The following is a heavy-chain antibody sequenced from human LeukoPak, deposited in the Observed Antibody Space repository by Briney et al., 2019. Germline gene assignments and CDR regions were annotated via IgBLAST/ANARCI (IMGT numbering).Heavy chain of an antibody. V-gene: IGHV1-24*01. D-gene: IGHD2-15*01. CDR2: FDPEDGKT. Sequence: GASVKVSCKVSGYTLTELSMHWVRQAPGKGLEWMGGFDPEDGKTIYAQKFQGRVTMTEDTSTDTAYMELSSLRSEDTAVYYCATVTPRIDCSGGSCYNNWFDPWGQGTLVTVSS. J-gene: IGHJ5*02. CDR1: GYTLTELS. CDR3: ATVTPRIDCSGGSCYNNWFDP.